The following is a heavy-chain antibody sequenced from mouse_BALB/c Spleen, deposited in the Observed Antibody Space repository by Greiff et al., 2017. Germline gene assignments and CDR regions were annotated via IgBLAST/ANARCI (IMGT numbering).Heavy chain of an antibody. J-gene: IGHJ4*01. CDR2: IWGDGST. D-gene: IGHD2-1*01. CDR1: GFSLTGYG. Sequence: VQGVESGPGLVAPSQSLSITCTVSGFSLTGYGVNWVRQPPGKGLEWLGMIWGDGSTDYNSALKSRLSISKDNSKSQVFLKMNSLQTDDTARYYCARERDYYGNYGYAMDYWGQGTSVTVSS. V-gene: IGHV2-6-7*01. CDR3: ARERDYYGNYGYAMDY.